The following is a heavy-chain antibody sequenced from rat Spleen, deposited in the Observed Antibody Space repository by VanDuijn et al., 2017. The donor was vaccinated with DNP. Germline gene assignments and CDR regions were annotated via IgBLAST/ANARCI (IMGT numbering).Heavy chain of an antibody. Sequence: EVLLVESDGGLVQPGRSLKLSCAVSGFTFSDYYMAWVRQAPAKGLEWVATISYNGGTPYYRDSVKGRFTISRDNAQSTLYLQMDSLRSEDTATYYCARLPITTVADYWGQGVMVTVSS. CDR3: ARLPITTVADY. CDR2: ISYNGGTP. J-gene: IGHJ2*01. D-gene: IGHD1-1*01. CDR1: GFTFSDYY. V-gene: IGHV5-7*01.